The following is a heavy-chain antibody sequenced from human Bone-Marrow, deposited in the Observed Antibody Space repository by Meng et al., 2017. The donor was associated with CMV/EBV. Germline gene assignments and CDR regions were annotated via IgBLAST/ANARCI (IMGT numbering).Heavy chain of an antibody. J-gene: IGHJ4*02. D-gene: IGHD6-13*01. CDR2: IGGSGGST. CDR1: GFTFSSYA. Sequence: GESLKISCAASGFTFSSYAMSWVRQAPGKGLEWVSAIGGSGGSTYYADSVKGRFTISGDNSKNTLYLQMNSLRAEDTAVYYCARKSGSSSWYVPFGYWGQGTLVTVSS. CDR3: ARKSGSSSWYVPFGY. V-gene: IGHV3-23*01.